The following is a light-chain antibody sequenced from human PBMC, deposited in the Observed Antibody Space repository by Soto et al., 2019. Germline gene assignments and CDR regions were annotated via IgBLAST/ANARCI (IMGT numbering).Light chain of an antibody. J-gene: IGLJ2*01. V-gene: IGLV1-40*01. CDR2: GNT. Sequence: QSVLTQPPSLSGAPGQNIIISCTGGGSNIGAGFDVHWYQQLPGTAPKLLIYGNTNRTSGVPDRFSGSKSGTSASLVITGLQAEDEADYYGQSYVTGLSGPVVFGGGTKLTVL. CDR3: QSYVTGLSGPVV. CDR1: GSNIGAGFD.